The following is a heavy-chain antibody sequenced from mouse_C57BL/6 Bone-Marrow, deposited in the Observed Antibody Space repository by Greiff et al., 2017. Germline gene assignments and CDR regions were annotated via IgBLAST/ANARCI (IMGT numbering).Heavy chain of an antibody. D-gene: IGHD1-1*01. CDR1: GFSLTSYG. V-gene: IGHV2-5*01. CDR3: AKNDYYGSSWFAY. CDR2: IWRGGST. J-gene: IGHJ3*01. Sequence: VMLVESGPGLVQPSQSLSITCTVSGFSLTSYGVHWVRQSPGKGLEWLGVIWRGGSTDYNAAFMSRLSITKDNSKSQVFFKMNSLQADDTAIYYCAKNDYYGSSWFAYWGQGTLVTVSA.